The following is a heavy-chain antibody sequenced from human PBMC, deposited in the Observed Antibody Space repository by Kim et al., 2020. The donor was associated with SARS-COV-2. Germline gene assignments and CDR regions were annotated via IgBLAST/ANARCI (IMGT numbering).Heavy chain of an antibody. J-gene: IGHJ5*02. D-gene: IGHD3-16*01. V-gene: IGHV3-7*01. Sequence: DGSVKYYVDSVKGRFTISRDNARDSLYLQMSSLRAEYTAVYYCADIGLPWGQGTLVTVSS. CDR3: ADIGLP. CDR2: DGSVK.